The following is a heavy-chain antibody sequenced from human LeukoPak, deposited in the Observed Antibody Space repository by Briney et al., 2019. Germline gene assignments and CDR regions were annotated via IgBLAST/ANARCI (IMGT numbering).Heavy chain of an antibody. V-gene: IGHV3-23*01. J-gene: IGHJ4*02. D-gene: IGHD3-22*01. CDR3: AKDWYNYDSSGHFDY. Sequence: GGSLRLSCAASGFTFSTYAMHWVRQPPVKGLEWVSAISGSGGATYHADADSVKGRFIISRDNSKNTLYLQINSLRVEDTAVYYCAKDWYNYDSSGHFDYWGQGTLVTVSS. CDR2: ISGSGGAT. CDR1: GFTFSTYA.